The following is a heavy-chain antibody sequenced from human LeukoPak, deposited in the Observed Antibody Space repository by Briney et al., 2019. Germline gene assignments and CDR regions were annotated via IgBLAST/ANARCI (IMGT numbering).Heavy chain of an antibody. J-gene: IGHJ4*02. V-gene: IGHV3-21*01. Sequence: PGGSLRLSCAASGFTFSSYSMTWVRQAPGRGLEWVSSISSSSSYIYYADSVKGRFTISRDNAKNSLYLQMNSLRAEDTAVYYCAREDYYGSGRHTDYWGQGTLVTVSS. D-gene: IGHD3-10*01. CDR1: GFTFSSYS. CDR2: ISSSSSYI. CDR3: AREDYYGSGRHTDY.